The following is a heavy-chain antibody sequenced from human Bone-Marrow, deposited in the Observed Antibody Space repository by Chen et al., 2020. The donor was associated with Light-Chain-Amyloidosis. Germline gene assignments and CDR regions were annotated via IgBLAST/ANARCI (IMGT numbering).Heavy chain of an antibody. Sequence: QVQLVQSGAEVTEPGASVKVSCQASGYTFTYYPMNWVRQAPGQGLEWMGRINPSGGSTFYAQKFQGRVTMTRDTSTSTVYMELTSLRSDDTAVYYCAREGEDANLDWFDPWGQGTLVTVSS. V-gene: IGHV1-46*01. CDR3: AREGEDANLDWFDP. CDR1: GYTFTYYP. J-gene: IGHJ5*02. D-gene: IGHD2-2*01. CDR2: INPSGGST.